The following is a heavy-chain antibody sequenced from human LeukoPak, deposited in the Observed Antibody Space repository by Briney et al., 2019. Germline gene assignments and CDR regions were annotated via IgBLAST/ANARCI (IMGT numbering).Heavy chain of an antibody. CDR2: IYPGDSDT. V-gene: IGHV5-51*01. CDR1: GFANSW. Sequence: GESLKISCKGSGFANSWIGWVRQMPGKGLEWMGIIYPGDSDTRYSPSFQGQVTISADKSMSTAYLQWSSLKASDTAMYYCARRRGRYSGDAFDIWGQGTMVTVSS. J-gene: IGHJ3*02. D-gene: IGHD1-26*01. CDR3: ARRRGRYSGDAFDI.